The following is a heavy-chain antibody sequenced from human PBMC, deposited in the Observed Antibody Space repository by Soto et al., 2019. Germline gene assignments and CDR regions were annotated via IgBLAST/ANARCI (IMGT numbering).Heavy chain of an antibody. J-gene: IGHJ6*02. D-gene: IGHD6-13*01. CDR2: IPYDGSNK. Sequence: QVQLVESGGGVVQPGRSLRLSCAASGFTFSNNAMHWVRQAPGKGLEWVAVIPYDGSNKYYADSVKGRFTISRDNSKNTLYLQMNSLRAEDTAVYYCARDDSSWDPYYGMDVWGQGTTVTVS. CDR3: ARDDSSWDPYYGMDV. V-gene: IGHV3-30-3*01. CDR1: GFTFSNNA.